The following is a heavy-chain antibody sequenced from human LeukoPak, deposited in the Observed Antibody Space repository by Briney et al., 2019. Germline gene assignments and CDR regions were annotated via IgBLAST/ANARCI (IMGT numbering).Heavy chain of an antibody. V-gene: IGHV4-34*01. CDR2: INHSGST. D-gene: IGHD3-10*01. CDR3: ARGRITMVRGVIITSPFDY. J-gene: IGHJ4*02. Sequence: SETLSLTCAVYGGSFSGYYWSWIRQPPGKGLEWIGEINHSGSTNYNPSLKSRVTISVDTSKNQFSLKLSSVTAADTAVYYCARGRITMVRGVIITSPFDYWGQGTLVTVSS. CDR1: GGSFSGYY.